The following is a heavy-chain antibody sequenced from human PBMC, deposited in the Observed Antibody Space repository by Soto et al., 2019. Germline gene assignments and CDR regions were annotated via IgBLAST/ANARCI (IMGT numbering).Heavy chain of an antibody. Sequence: GGSLRLSCAASGFTFSSYGMHWVRQAPGKGLEWVAVIWYDGSNKYYADSVKGRFTISRDNSKNTLYLQMNSLRAEDTAVYYCAKESSGWYAYYYYGMDVWGQGTTVTVSS. V-gene: IGHV3-33*06. CDR2: IWYDGSNK. CDR3: AKESSGWYAYYYYGMDV. D-gene: IGHD6-19*01. CDR1: GFTFSSYG. J-gene: IGHJ6*02.